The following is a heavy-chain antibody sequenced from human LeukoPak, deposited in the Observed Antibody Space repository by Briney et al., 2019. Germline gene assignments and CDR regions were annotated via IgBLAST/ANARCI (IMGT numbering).Heavy chain of an antibody. CDR1: GLTFSDYY. CDR2: ISSSGSTI. V-gene: IGHV3-11*01. CDR3: ASGGYGSGSYYNFAAFDI. D-gene: IGHD3-10*01. J-gene: IGHJ3*02. Sequence: GGSLRLSCAASGLTFSDYYMSWIRQAPGKGLEWVSYISSSGSTIYCADSVKGRFTISRDNAKNSLYLQMNSLRAEDTAVYYCASGGYGSGSYYNFAAFDIWGQGTMVTVSS.